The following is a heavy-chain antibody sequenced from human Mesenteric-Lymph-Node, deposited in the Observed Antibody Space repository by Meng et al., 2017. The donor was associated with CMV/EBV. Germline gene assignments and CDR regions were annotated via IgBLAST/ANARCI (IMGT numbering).Heavy chain of an antibody. D-gene: IGHD6-6*01. CDR1: SFSGYY. CDR3: ARGRMGSSGYYYYYGMDV. Sequence: SFSGYYWSWIRQPPGKGLEWIGEINHSGSTNYNPSLKSRVTISVDTSKNQFSLKLSSVTAADTAVYYCARGRMGSSGYYYYYGMDVWGQGTTVTVSS. V-gene: IGHV4-34*01. J-gene: IGHJ6*02. CDR2: INHSGST.